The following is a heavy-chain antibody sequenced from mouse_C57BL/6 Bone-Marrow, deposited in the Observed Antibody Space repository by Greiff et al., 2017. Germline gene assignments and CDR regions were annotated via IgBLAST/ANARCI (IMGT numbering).Heavy chain of an antibody. J-gene: IGHJ3*01. V-gene: IGHV1-76*01. Sequence: QVQLQQSGAELVRPGASVKLSCKASGYTFTDYYINWVKQRPGQGLEWIARIYPGSGNTYYNEKFKGKATLTAEKSSSTAYMQLSSLTSEDSAVYFCARVEYGNPFAYWGQGTLVTVSA. CDR1: GYTFTDYY. CDR2: IYPGSGNT. CDR3: ARVEYGNPFAY. D-gene: IGHD2-10*02.